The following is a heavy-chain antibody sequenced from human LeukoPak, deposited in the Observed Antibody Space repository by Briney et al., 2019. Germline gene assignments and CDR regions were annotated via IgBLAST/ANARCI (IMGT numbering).Heavy chain of an antibody. CDR1: GGSISSYY. D-gene: IGHD2-8*01. V-gene: IGHV4-4*07. J-gene: IGHJ4*02. Sequence: PSETLSLTCTVSGGSISSYYWSWIRQPAGMGLEWIGRIYTSGSTNYNPSLKSRVTMSVDTSKNQFSLKLSSVTAADTAVYYCAGYCTNGVCGADWGQGTLVTVSS. CDR2: IYTSGST. CDR3: AGYCTNGVCGAD.